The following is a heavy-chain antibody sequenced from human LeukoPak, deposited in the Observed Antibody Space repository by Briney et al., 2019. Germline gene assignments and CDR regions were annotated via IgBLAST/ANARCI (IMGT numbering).Heavy chain of an antibody. D-gene: IGHD6-19*01. CDR2: ISFDGSQK. V-gene: IGHV3-30*02. CDR3: AKDAPGYSSGWYLNWFDP. J-gene: IGHJ5*02. Sequence: GGSLRLSCAASGFTFSNYGMHWVRQAPGKGLEWVALISFDGSQKYYADSVKGRFTISRDNSKSTVYLQMNSLRAEDTAVYYCAKDAPGYSSGWYLNWFDPWGQGTLVTVSS. CDR1: GFTFSNYG.